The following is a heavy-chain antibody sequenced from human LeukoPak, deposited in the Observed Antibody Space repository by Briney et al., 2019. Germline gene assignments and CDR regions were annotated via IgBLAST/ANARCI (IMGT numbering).Heavy chain of an antibody. CDR3: ARVFGSSWYRVVPFDP. Sequence: GAPVKVSCKASGYTFTSYDINWVRQAPGQGLEWMGLINPSGGSTNYAQKFQGRVTMTRDTSISTAYMELSRLRSDDTAVYYCARVFGSSWYRVVPFDPWGQGTLVTVSS. CDR2: INPSGGST. J-gene: IGHJ5*02. D-gene: IGHD6-13*01. V-gene: IGHV1-2*02. CDR1: GYTFTSYD.